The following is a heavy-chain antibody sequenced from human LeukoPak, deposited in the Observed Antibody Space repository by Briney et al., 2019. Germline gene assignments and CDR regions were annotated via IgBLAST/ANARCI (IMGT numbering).Heavy chain of an antibody. Sequence: PGGSLRLSCAASGFTFSSYAMSWVRQAPGKGLEWVAVISYDGSNKYYADSVKGRFTISRDNSKNTLYLQMNSLRAEDTAVYYCAKDVEDYGDSGDAFDIWGQGTMVTVSS. CDR2: ISYDGSNK. CDR1: GFTFSSYA. J-gene: IGHJ3*02. D-gene: IGHD4-17*01. CDR3: AKDVEDYGDSGDAFDI. V-gene: IGHV3-30*18.